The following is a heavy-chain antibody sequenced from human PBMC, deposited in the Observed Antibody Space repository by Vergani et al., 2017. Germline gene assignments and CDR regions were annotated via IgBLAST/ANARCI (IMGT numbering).Heavy chain of an antibody. V-gene: IGHV1-46*02. CDR3: ARSIGYCAGATCRAYYFDH. J-gene: IGHJ5*02. D-gene: IGHD2-21*01. CDR1: GYIFKNYY. Sequence: VQLVQSGAEVRKPGASVTVSCTASGYIFKNYYIHWLRQAPGQAFEWMGILNPTTGHTTSAQKFMGRVDMTRDPSTDTSTRTVQMTLSSLRSEDTAVSYCARSIGYCAGATCRAYYFDHWGQGTRVTVSS. CDR2: LNPTTGHT.